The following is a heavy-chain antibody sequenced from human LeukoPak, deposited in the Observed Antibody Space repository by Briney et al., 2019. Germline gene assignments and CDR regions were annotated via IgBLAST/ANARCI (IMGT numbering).Heavy chain of an antibody. CDR1: GFTVTYSC. CDR3: ASGKGVYEFAWLDP. J-gene: IGHJ5*02. CDR2: MYAGDGAA. D-gene: IGHD5/OR15-5a*01. Sequence: GGSLRLSCAASGFTVTYSCMSWVRQTPGKGLEWVSIMYAGDGAAYYADSVKGRFTISRDHSQNMVHLQMNSLRIEDTAVYFCASGKGVYEFAWLDPWGQGIPVFVSS. V-gene: IGHV3-66*02.